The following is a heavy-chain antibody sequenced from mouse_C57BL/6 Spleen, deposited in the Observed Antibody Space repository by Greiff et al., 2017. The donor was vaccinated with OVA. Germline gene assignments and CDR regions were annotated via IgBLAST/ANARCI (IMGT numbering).Heavy chain of an antibody. CDR1: GYSFTSYW. Sequence: QVQLQQPGPELVKPGDSVKMSCKASGYSFTSYWITWVMQRPGQGLEWIGDIYPGSGSTNYNEKFKSKATLTVDTSSSTAYMQLSSLTSEDSAVYYCARCYYGSSSDYDMDVWGKGTSVTVSS. J-gene: IGHJ4*01. V-gene: IGHV1-55*01. CDR3: ARCYYGSSSDYDMDV. CDR2: IYPGSGST. D-gene: IGHD1-1*01.